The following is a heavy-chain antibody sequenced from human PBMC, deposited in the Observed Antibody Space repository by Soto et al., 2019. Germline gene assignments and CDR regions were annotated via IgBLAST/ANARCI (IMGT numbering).Heavy chain of an antibody. CDR2: ISWDGGST. V-gene: IGHV3-43*01. CDR3: AGNSPEWELRGGAFDI. Sequence: EVQLVESGGVVVQPGGSLRLSCAASGFTFDDYTMHWVRQAPGKGLEWVSLISWDGGSTYYADSVKGRFTISRDNSKNSLYLQMNSLRTEDTALYYCAGNSPEWELRGGAFDIWGQGTMVTVSS. CDR1: GFTFDDYT. J-gene: IGHJ3*02. D-gene: IGHD1-26*01.